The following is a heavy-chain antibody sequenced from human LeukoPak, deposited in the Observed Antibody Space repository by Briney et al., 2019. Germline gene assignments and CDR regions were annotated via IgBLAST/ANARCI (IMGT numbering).Heavy chain of an antibody. CDR2: IIPIFGTA. CDR3: ARGDEVVPAAMRVPYYYYYGMDV. Sequence: GASVKVSCKASGGTFSSYAISWVRQAPGQGLEWMGGIIPIFGTANYAQKFQGRVTITADESTSTAYMELSSLRSEDTAVYYCARGDEVVPAAMRVPYYYYYGMDVWGQGTTATVSS. J-gene: IGHJ6*02. D-gene: IGHD2-2*01. V-gene: IGHV1-69*13. CDR1: GGTFSSYA.